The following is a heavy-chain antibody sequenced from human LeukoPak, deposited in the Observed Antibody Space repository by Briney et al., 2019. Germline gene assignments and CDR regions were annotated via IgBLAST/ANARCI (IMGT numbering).Heavy chain of an antibody. V-gene: IGHV3-7*01. CDR3: ARWEARDTWVYDY. D-gene: IGHD1-26*01. CDR2: IKQDGSKL. J-gene: IGHJ4*02. CDR1: GFTLSNYW. Sequence: GRSLRLSCAASGFTLSNYWMSWVRQAPGKGLEWVANIKQDGSKLSYVDSVKGRFTVSRDNAKNSLYLQMNSLRAEDTAVYYCARWEARDTWVYDYWGQGTLVTVSS.